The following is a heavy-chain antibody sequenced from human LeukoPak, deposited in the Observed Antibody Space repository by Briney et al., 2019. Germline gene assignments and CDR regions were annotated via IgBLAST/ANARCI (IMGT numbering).Heavy chain of an antibody. CDR3: ARVAPLGQPDY. V-gene: IGHV3-43*01. CDR1: GFTFNDYT. D-gene: IGHD1-14*01. CDR2: ISWDGGST. J-gene: IGHJ4*02. Sequence: PGGSLRLSCAASGFTFNDYTMHWVRQAPGKGLEWVSLISWDGGSTYYADSVKGRFTISRDNSKNTLYLQMNSLRAGDTAVYYCARVAPLGQPDYWGQGTLVTVSS.